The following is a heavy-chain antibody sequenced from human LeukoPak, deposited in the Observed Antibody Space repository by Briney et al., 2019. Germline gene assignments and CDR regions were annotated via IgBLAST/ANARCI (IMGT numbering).Heavy chain of an antibody. V-gene: IGHV3-23*01. CDR3: AKAGRMATITFYFDY. D-gene: IGHD5-24*01. CDR2: ISPSGDIK. J-gene: IGHJ4*02. CDR1: GLTFSNHG. Sequence: GGTLRLSCAASGLTFSNHGMNWVRQAPGKGLEWVSGISPSGDIKYYADSVKGRFTISRDNSKNTLYLQMNSLRAEDTAVYYCAKAGRMATITFYFDYWGQGTLVTVSS.